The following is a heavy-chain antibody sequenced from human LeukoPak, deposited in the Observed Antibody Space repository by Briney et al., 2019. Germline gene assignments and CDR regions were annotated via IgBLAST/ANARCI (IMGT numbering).Heavy chain of an antibody. D-gene: IGHD5/OR15-5a*01. CDR3: VRGGIRVSGIDAFDI. CDR2: IGIADDT. J-gene: IGHJ3*02. CDR1: GFTYSNYD. Sequence: GGSLRLSCAASGFTYSNYDMHWVRQGPGGGLEWVSAIGIADDTHYADSVKGRFTTSRENARNSLYLQINSLRDGDTAVYYCVRGGIRVSGIDAFDIWGQGTVATVSS. V-gene: IGHV3-13*01.